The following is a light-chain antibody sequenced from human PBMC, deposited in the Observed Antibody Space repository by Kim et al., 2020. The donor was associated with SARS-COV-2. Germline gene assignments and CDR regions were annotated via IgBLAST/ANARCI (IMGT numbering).Light chain of an antibody. CDR1: QDISNH. Sequence: IQLTQSPSSLSASVGDRVTITCRASQDISNHLDWYQQKPGKAPELLIYATSTLQSGVPSRFSGSGSGTDFTLTISSLQPEDIATYYCQQHDNYPSTFGAGTKVDIK. V-gene: IGKV1-9*01. CDR3: QQHDNYPST. J-gene: IGKJ4*01. CDR2: ATS.